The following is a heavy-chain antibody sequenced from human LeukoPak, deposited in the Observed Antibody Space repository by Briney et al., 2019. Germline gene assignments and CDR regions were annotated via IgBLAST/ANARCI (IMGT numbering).Heavy chain of an antibody. CDR2: IYYSGST. D-gene: IGHD3-9*01. CDR1: GGSISSGGYY. J-gene: IGHJ4*02. V-gene: IGHV4-31*03. Sequence: SETLSLTCTVSGGSISSGGYYWSWIRQHPGKGLEWIGYIYYSGSTYYNPSLKSRVTISVDTSKNQFSLKLSSVTAADTAVYYRARGGYDILTGYYLPLDYWGQGTLVTVSS. CDR3: ARGGYDILTGYYLPLDY.